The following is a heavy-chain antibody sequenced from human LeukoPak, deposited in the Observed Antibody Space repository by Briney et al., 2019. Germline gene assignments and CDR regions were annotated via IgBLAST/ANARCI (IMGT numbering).Heavy chain of an antibody. Sequence: GGSLRLSCAASGFTFSSYSMNWVRQAPGKGPEWVSSISSSSSYIYYADSVKGRFTISRDNAKNSLYLQMNSLRAEDTAVYYCARVPYYYDSSGYYYEPYWYFDLWGRGTLVTVSS. CDR3: ARVPYYYDSSGYYYEPYWYFDL. CDR1: GFTFSSYS. J-gene: IGHJ2*01. V-gene: IGHV3-21*01. CDR2: ISSSSSYI. D-gene: IGHD3-22*01.